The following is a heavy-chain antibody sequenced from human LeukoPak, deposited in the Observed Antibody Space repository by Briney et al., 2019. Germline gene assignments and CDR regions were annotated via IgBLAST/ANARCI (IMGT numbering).Heavy chain of an antibody. CDR2: ISGHGCNS. D-gene: IGHD3-22*01. J-gene: IGHJ4*02. CDR1: RFTFGSYG. CDR3: AKSSYCDSSDYYREYYFDY. V-gene: IGHV3-23*01. Sequence: QPGGSLRLSCAASRFTFGSYGMTWVRQAPGKGLEWVSSISGHGCNSYYADSVKGRFTISRDNSKNTLYLQMNSLRGEDTAVYYCAKSSYCDSSDYYREYYFDYWGQGTLVTVSS.